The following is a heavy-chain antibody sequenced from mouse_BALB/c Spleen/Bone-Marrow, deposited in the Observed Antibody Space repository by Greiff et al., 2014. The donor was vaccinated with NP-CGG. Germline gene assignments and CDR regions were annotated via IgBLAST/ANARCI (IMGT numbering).Heavy chain of an antibody. V-gene: IGHV5-6-3*01. CDR1: GFTFSSYG. J-gene: IGHJ1*01. D-gene: IGHD1-1*01. CDR2: INKNGGST. Sequence: EVQRVESGGGLVQPGGSLKLSCVASGFTFSSYGMSWVRQTPDKRLELVATINKNGGSTYCPDSVKGQFTISRDNAKNTLYLQMSSLKSEDTAMYYCARVYGWYFDVWGAGTTVTVSS. CDR3: ARVYGWYFDV.